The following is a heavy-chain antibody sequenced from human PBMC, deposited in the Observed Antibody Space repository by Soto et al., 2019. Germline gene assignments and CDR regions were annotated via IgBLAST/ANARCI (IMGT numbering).Heavy chain of an antibody. Sequence: GGSLRLSCAASGFPFNSYAMSWVRPAPGKGLEWVSAISGSGGSTYYADSVKGRFTISRDNSKNTLYLQMNSLRAEDTAVYYCAKRLERRQCCGMDVWGQGTTVTVSS. CDR3: AKRLERRQCCGMDV. CDR2: ISGSGGST. V-gene: IGHV3-23*01. D-gene: IGHD1-1*01. CDR1: GFPFNSYA. J-gene: IGHJ6*02.